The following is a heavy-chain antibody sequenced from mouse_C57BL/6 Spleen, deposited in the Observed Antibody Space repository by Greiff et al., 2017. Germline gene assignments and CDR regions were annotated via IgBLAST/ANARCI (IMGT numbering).Heavy chain of an antibody. CDR3: ARGIYYDDDGAGFAY. CDR1: GYTFSSYW. J-gene: IGHJ3*01. CDR2: IHPNSGST. Sequence: VQLQQPGAELVKPGASVKLSCKASGYTFSSYWMHWVKQRPGQGLEWIGMIHPNSGSTNYNEKFKSTATLTVDKYSRTAYMQLSSLTSEDSAVYYCARGIYYDDDGAGFAYWGQGTLVTVSA. D-gene: IGHD2-4*01. V-gene: IGHV1-64*01.